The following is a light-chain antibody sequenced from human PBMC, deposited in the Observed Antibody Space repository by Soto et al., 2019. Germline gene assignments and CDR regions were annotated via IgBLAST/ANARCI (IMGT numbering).Light chain of an antibody. J-gene: IGKJ1*01. CDR2: KAS. Sequence: DIQMTQSPSTLSASVGDRVAITCRASDNIAPWVAWYQQKPGKAPKLLIYKASSLESGVPSRFSGSGSGTEFTLTISSLQPDDFATYYCQQYNSYSKTFGQGTKVNIK. CDR1: DNIAPW. CDR3: QQYNSYSKT. V-gene: IGKV1-5*03.